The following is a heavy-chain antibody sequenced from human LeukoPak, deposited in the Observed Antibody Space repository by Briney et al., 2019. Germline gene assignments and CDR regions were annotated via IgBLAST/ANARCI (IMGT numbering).Heavy chain of an antibody. J-gene: IGHJ4*02. CDR3: ASRIMITFGGVIAHDY. CDR1: GGSISSSSYY. Sequence: SETLSLTCTVSGGSISSSSYYWGWIRQPPGKGLEWIGEIYHSGSTNYNPSLKSRVTISVDKSKNQFSLKLSSVTAADTAVYYCASRIMITFGGVIAHDYWGQGTLVTVSS. V-gene: IGHV4-39*07. CDR2: IYHSGST. D-gene: IGHD3-16*02.